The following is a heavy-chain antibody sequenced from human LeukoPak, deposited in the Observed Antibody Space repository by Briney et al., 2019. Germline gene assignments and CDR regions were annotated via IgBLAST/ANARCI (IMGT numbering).Heavy chain of an antibody. V-gene: IGHV3-23*01. D-gene: IGHD5-12*01. CDR1: GFTFSSYA. CDR2: ISGSGGST. CDR3: ARYSGYTTSGNYFDY. Sequence: GGSLRLSCAASGFTFSSYAMSWVRQAPGKGLEWVSAISGSGGSTYYADSVKGRFTISRDNAKNSLYLQMNSLRAEDTALYYCARYSGYTTSGNYFDYWGQGTLVTVSS. J-gene: IGHJ4*02.